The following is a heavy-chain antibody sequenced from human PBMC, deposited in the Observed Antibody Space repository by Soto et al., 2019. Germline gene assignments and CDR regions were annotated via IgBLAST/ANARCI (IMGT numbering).Heavy chain of an antibody. J-gene: IGHJ4*02. CDR1: GLVFTNFW. CDR3: ARENDDILTGYLHCFDY. D-gene: IGHD3-9*01. Sequence: PGGSLRLSCEASGLVFTNFWMHWVRHVPGEGLVWVARIDTSGHSTNYAESVKGRFTISRDNSKHTLFLQMNSLRAEDTAAYFCARENDDILTGYLHCFDYWGQGAQVTVSS. V-gene: IGHV3-74*01. CDR2: IDTSGHST.